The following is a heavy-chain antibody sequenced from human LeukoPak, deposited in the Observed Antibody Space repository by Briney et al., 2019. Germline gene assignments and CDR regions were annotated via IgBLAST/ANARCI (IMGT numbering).Heavy chain of an antibody. CDR3: ARGSHYDFWSGYYNY. CDR1: GGSISSGSYY. J-gene: IGHJ4*02. Sequence: PSETLSLTCTVSGGSISSGSYYWSWIRQPAGKGLEWIGRIYTSGSTNYNLSLKSRVTISVDTSKNQFSLKLSSVTAADTAVYYCARGSHYDFWSGYYNYWGQGTLVTVSS. CDR2: IYTSGST. D-gene: IGHD3-3*01. V-gene: IGHV4-61*02.